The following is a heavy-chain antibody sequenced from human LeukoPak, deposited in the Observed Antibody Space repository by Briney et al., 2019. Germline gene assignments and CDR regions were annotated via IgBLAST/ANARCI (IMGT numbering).Heavy chain of an antibody. CDR3: ARQYVAVAGLEQFFDY. J-gene: IGHJ4*02. CDR1: GASISSSRYY. Sequence: SETLSLTCTVSGASISSSRYYWGWLRQPPGKGLEWIGNIYYSGSTYYNPSLKSRVTISVDTSKNQFSLKLSSVTAADTAVYCCARQYVAVAGLEQFFDYWGQGTLVTVSS. D-gene: IGHD6-19*01. V-gene: IGHV4-39*01. CDR2: IYYSGST.